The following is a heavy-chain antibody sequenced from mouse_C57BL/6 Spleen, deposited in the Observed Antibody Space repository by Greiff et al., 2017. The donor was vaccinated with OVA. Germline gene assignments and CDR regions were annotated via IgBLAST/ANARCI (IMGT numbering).Heavy chain of an antibody. J-gene: IGHJ3*01. D-gene: IGHD2-4*01. CDR1: GYSITSGYY. CDR2: ISYDGSN. Sequence: EVQLQQSGPGLVKPSQSLSLTCSVTGYSITSGYYWNWIRQFPGNKLEWMGYISYDGSNNYNPSLKNRISITRDTSKNQFFLKLNSVTTEDTATYYCARDPDYDGPWFAYWGQGTLVTVSA. CDR3: ARDPDYDGPWFAY. V-gene: IGHV3-6*01.